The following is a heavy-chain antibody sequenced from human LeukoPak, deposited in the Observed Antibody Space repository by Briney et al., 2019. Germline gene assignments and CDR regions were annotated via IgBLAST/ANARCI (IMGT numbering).Heavy chain of an antibody. CDR2: INPSGGST. CDR3: ARDMAEGIVATITGFGPHY. D-gene: IGHD5-12*01. Sequence: AASVKVSCKASGYTVTSYYMHWVRQAPGQGLEWMGIINPSGGSTSYAQKFQGRVTMTRDMSTSTVYMELSSLRSEDTAVYYCARDMAEGIVATITGFGPHYWGQGTLVTVSS. J-gene: IGHJ4*02. CDR1: GYTVTSYY. V-gene: IGHV1-46*01.